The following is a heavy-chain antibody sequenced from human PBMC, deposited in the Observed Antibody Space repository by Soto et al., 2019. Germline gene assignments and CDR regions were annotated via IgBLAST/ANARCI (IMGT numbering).Heavy chain of an antibody. Sequence: SETLSLTCTVSGGSISSGGYYWSWIRQHPGKGLEWIGYIYYSGSTYYNPSLKSRVTISVDTSKNQFSLKLSSVTAADTAVYYCARDLYDSSGYYYFDYWGQGTLVTVSS. J-gene: IGHJ4*02. CDR3: ARDLYDSSGYYYFDY. CDR1: GGSISSGGYY. V-gene: IGHV4-31*03. D-gene: IGHD3-22*01. CDR2: IYYSGST.